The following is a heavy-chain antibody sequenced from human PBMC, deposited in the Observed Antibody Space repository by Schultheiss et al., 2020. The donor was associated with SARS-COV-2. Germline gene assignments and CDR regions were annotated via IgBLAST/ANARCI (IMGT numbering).Heavy chain of an antibody. V-gene: IGHV3-23*01. CDR1: GFTFSNYA. J-gene: IGHJ4*02. Sequence: GGSLRLSCAASGFTFSNYAMSWVRQAPGKGLVWVSRINSDGSSTAYADSVKGRFTISRDNSKNTLYLQMNSLRAEDTAVYYCARDLAHLRSIAARGGARFDYWGQGTLVTVSS. D-gene: IGHD6-6*01. CDR3: ARDLAHLRSIAARGGARFDY. CDR2: INSDGSST.